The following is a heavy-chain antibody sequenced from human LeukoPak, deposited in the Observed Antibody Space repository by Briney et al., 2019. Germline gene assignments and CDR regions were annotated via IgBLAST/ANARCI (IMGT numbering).Heavy chain of an antibody. CDR2: ISSSSSTI. D-gene: IGHD5-12*01. CDR3: ARDVAANSPELGIDY. CDR1: GFTFSSYS. V-gene: IGHV3-48*02. J-gene: IGHJ4*02. Sequence: GGSLRLSCAASGFTFSSYSMNWVRQAPGKGLEWVSYISSSSSTIYYADSVKGRFTISRDNAKNSLYLQMNSLRDEDTAVYYCARDVAANSPELGIDYWGQGTLVTVSS.